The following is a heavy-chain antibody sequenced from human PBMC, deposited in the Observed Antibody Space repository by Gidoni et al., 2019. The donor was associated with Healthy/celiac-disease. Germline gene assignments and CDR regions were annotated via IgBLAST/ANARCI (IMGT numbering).Heavy chain of an antibody. Sequence: QLQLQESGPGLVKPSETLSLTCTVSGGSFSSSSYYWGWIRQPPGKGLEWIGSIYYSGSTYYNPSLKSRVTISVDTSKNQFSLKLSSVTAAYTAVYYCATSLPRIVGAPFDYWGQGTLVTVSS. CDR1: GGSFSSSSYY. V-gene: IGHV4-39*01. CDR3: ATSLPRIVGAPFDY. J-gene: IGHJ4*02. CDR2: IYYSGST. D-gene: IGHD1-26*01.